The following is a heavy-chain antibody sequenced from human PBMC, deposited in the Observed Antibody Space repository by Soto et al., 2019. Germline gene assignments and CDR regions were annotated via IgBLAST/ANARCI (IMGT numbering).Heavy chain of an antibody. CDR1: GFSVSGNY. CDR2: IHNSGDT. J-gene: IGHJ4*02. CDR3: AGSTNYYLYYFDY. V-gene: IGHV3-53*01. D-gene: IGHD3-16*01. Sequence: EGDLVESGGDLIQPGGSLRLSCAASGFSVSGNYMSWVRQAPGKGPEWISVIHNSGDTNYADSVKGRFSISRDKYKNTVYLQMNSLRAEDTAVYYCAGSTNYYLYYFDYWGQGTLVTVSS.